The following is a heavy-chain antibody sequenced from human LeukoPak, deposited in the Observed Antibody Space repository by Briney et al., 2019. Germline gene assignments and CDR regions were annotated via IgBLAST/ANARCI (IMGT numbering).Heavy chain of an antibody. CDR1: GFTFAIYA. CDR3: ARHLVGGWDDSSGYYYGYFDY. V-gene: IGHV3-30*04. J-gene: IGHJ4*02. CDR2: ISYDGNNK. Sequence: GGSLRLSCADSGFTFAIYAMHWVRQAPGKGLEWVAVISYDGNNKYYADSVKGRFTISRDNSKNTLYLQMNSLRAEDTAVNYCARHLVGGWDDSSGYYYGYFDYWGQGTLVTASS. D-gene: IGHD3-22*01.